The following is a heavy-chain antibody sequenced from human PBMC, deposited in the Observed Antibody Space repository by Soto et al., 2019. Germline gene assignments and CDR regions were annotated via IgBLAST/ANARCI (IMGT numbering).Heavy chain of an antibody. Sequence: QVQLVESGGGVVQPGRSLRLSCAASGFTFSSYGMHWVRQAPGTGLEWVAVISYDGSNKYYADSVKGRFTISRDNSKNPRYLHMNSLRAEDTAVYYCAKDTCWNHGYFDYWGQGTLVTVSS. V-gene: IGHV3-30*18. J-gene: IGHJ4*02. CDR2: ISYDGSNK. CDR3: AKDTCWNHGYFDY. CDR1: GFTFSSYG. D-gene: IGHD1-1*01.